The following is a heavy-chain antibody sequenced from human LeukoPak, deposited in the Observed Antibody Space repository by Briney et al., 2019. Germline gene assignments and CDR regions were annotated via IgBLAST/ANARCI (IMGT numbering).Heavy chain of an antibody. V-gene: IGHV3-74*01. Sequence: GGSLRLSCAASGFTFSSNWMHWVRQAPGKGLVWVSRINSDGSRTSYADSVKGRFTISRDDAENTLYLQMYSLRAEDTAVYYCAAATTFDYWGQGPLVTVSS. J-gene: IGHJ4*02. CDR2: INSDGSRT. CDR3: AAATTFDY. CDR1: GFTFSSNW. D-gene: IGHD1-14*01.